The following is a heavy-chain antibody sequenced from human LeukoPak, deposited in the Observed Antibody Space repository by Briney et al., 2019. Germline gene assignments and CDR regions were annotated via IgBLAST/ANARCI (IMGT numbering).Heavy chain of an antibody. CDR1: GYSFTSYW. CDR3: ARRPTYYDFWSGPSGDAFDI. J-gene: IGHJ3*02. V-gene: IGHV5-51*01. D-gene: IGHD3-3*01. Sequence: GESLKISCKGSGYSFTSYWIGWVRQMPGKGLDWMGIIYPGDSDTRYSPSFQGQVTISADKSISTAYLQWSSLKASDTAMYYCARRPTYYDFWSGPSGDAFDIWGQGTWSPSLQ. CDR2: IYPGDSDT.